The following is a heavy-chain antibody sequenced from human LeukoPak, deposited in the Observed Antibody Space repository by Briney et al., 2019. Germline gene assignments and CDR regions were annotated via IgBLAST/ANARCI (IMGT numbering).Heavy chain of an antibody. Sequence: ASVKVSCKASGYTFTDYYINWVRQAPGQGLEWMGWINPNSGGTYYAQNFRGRVTMTRDTSISTAYMELSSLRSDDTAVYYCASQANHGAFHIWGQGTMVTVSS. V-gene: IGHV1-2*02. D-gene: IGHD1-26*01. CDR1: GYTFTDYY. CDR3: ASQANHGAFHI. CDR2: INPNSGGT. J-gene: IGHJ3*02.